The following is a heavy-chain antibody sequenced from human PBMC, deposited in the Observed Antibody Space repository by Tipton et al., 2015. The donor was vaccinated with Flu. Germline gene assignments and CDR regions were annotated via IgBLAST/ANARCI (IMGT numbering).Heavy chain of an antibody. CDR3: AGDGFITMIVVVTPGAFDI. Sequence: LRLSCTVPGGSISSSSYYWGWIRQPPGKGLEWIGSIYYSGNTYYNPSLKSRVTISVDTSKNQFSLKLSSVTAADTAVYYCAGDGFITMIVVVTPGAFDIWGQGTMVTVSS. CDR2: IYYSGNT. D-gene: IGHD3-22*01. V-gene: IGHV4-39*07. J-gene: IGHJ3*02. CDR1: GGSISSSSYY.